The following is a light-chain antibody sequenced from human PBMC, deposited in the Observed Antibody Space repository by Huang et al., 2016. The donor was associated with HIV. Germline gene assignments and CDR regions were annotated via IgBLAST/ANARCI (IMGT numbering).Light chain of an antibody. CDR1: QNINDF. CDR3: QQRSTWPRSIT. Sequence: EIVLTQSPATLSLSPGERATVSCRASQNINDFLAWYQQTHGQPPRLLIYDASTRASGIPARFSGNGSGTDFTLMISSLEPEDFAIYYCQQRSTWPRSITFGQGTRLEI. CDR2: DAS. J-gene: IGKJ5*01. V-gene: IGKV3-11*01.